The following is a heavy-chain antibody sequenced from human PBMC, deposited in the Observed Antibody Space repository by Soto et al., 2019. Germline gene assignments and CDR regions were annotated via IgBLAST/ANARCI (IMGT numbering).Heavy chain of an antibody. D-gene: IGHD4-17*01. CDR3: AHRQRTVYFDY. V-gene: IGHV2-5*02. J-gene: IGHJ4*02. CDR1: GFSLSTSGVG. Sequence: QITLKESGPTLVKPTQTLTLTCTFSGFSLSTSGVGVGCIRQPPGKALEWLALIYWDDDKRYSPSLKSRLTITEDTSKNQVVLTMTNMDPVDTATYYCAHRQRTVYFDYWGQGTLVTVSS. CDR2: IYWDDDK.